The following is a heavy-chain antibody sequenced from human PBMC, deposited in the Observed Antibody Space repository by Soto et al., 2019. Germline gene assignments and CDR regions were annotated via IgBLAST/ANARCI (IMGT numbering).Heavy chain of an antibody. D-gene: IGHD3-10*01. Sequence: QVQLQESGPGLVKPSQTLSLTCTVSGGSISSAGYNWSWIRQHPGKGLEWIGYIYYSGSTYYNPSLKSRVTISVDTPKSQFSLKLSSVTAADTAVYYCATYGSGSYYPTTFDYWGQGTLVTVSS. V-gene: IGHV4-31*03. CDR1: GGSISSAGYN. CDR2: IYYSGST. CDR3: ATYGSGSYYPTTFDY. J-gene: IGHJ4*02.